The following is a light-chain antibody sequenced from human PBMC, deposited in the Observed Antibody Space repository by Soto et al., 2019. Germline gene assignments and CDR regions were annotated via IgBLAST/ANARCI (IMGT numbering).Light chain of an antibody. V-gene: IGKV1-12*01. Sequence: DLPLTQSPSSVSASVGDRVTITCRASQDIGTWLSWYQQKPGKAPKLLIYVASNLQSGVPSRFSGAGSGTDFNLTITSRQPEEFATYHCQHADSFAFTVGPGTKVDFK. CDR1: QDIGTW. CDR2: VAS. J-gene: IGKJ3*01. CDR3: QHADSFAFT.